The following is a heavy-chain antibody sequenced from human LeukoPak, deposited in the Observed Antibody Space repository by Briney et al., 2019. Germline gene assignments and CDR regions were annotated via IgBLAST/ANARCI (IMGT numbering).Heavy chain of an antibody. Sequence: GAXXKVSCKASGYAFINYGISWVRQAPGQGLEWMGIINPSGGRTSYAKKFQGRVTMTRDTSTRTVYMEMRSLRSEDRAGYYCAREIPGEDSPPVDYWGQGTLVTVSS. V-gene: IGHV1-46*01. J-gene: IGHJ4*02. CDR1: GYAFINYG. D-gene: IGHD7-27*01. CDR3: AREIPGEDSPPVDY. CDR2: INPSGGRT.